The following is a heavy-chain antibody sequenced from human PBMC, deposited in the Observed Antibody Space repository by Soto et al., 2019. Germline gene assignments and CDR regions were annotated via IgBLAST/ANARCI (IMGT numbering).Heavy chain of an antibody. D-gene: IGHD3-16*01. V-gene: IGHV1-69*13. CDR1: GGTFSSYA. CDR3: AREIRLGIYYYYGMDV. J-gene: IGHJ6*02. CDR2: IIPIFGTA. Sequence: ASVKVSCKASGGTFSSYAISWVRQAPGQGLEWMGGIIPIFGTANYAQKFQGRVTITADESTSTAYMELSSLRSEDTAVYYCAREIRLGIYYYYGMDVWGQGTTVTVSS.